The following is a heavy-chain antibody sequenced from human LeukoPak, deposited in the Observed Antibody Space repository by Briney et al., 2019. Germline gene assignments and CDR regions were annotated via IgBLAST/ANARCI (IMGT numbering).Heavy chain of an antibody. J-gene: IGHJ4*02. Sequence: PGGSLRLSCAASGFTFSSYAMSWVRQAPGKGLEWVSAISGSGGSTYYADSVKGRFTISRGNSKNTLYLQMNSLRAEDTAVYYCAKRRMEWLLTAAFDYWGQGTLVTVSS. V-gene: IGHV3-23*01. D-gene: IGHD3-3*01. CDR2: ISGSGGST. CDR1: GFTFSSYA. CDR3: AKRRMEWLLTAAFDY.